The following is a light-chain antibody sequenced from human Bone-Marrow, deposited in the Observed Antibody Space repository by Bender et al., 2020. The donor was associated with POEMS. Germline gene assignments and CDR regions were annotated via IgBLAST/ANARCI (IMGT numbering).Light chain of an antibody. CDR1: SSDVGTYNL. CDR2: DVS. Sequence: QSALTQPASVSGSPGQSITISCTGTSSDVGTYNLVSWYQQHPGKAPILMIYDVSKRPSGVPDRFSGSKSGNTASLTISGLQAEDEADYYCCSYAGSYTFVFGGGTKLTVL. V-gene: IGLV2-11*01. J-gene: IGLJ3*02. CDR3: CSYAGSYTFV.